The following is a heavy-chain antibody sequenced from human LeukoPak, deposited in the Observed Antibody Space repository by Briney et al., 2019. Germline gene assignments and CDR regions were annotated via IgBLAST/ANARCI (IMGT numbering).Heavy chain of an antibody. CDR2: IRYDGSNK. V-gene: IGHV3-30*02. D-gene: IGHD3-22*01. Sequence: GGSLRLSCAASGFTFSSYGMHWVRQAPGKGLEWVAFIRYDGSNKYYADSVKGRFTISRDNSKNTLYLQMKSLRAEDTAVYYCARAALYYYDTLNSIDYWGQGTLVTVSS. CDR3: ARAALYYYDTLNSIDY. CDR1: GFTFSSYG. J-gene: IGHJ4*02.